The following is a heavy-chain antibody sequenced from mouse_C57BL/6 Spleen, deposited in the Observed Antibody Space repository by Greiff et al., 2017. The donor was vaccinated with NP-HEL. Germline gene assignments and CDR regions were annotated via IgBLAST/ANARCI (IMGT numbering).Heavy chain of an antibody. J-gene: IGHJ3*01. D-gene: IGHD3-2*02. Sequence: VKLMESGAELVRPGASVTLSCKASGYTFTDYEMHWVKQTPVHGLEWIGAIDPETGGTAYNQKFKGKAILTADKSSSTAYMELRSLTSEDSAVYYCTRGQLRLPLFAYWGQGTLVTVSA. V-gene: IGHV1-15*01. CDR2: IDPETGGT. CDR1: GYTFTDYE. CDR3: TRGQLRLPLFAY.